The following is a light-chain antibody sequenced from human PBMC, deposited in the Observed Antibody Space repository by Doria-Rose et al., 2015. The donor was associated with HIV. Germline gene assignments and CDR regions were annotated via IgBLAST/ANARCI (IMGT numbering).Light chain of an antibody. CDR2: AAS. J-gene: IGKJ1*01. CDR3: QQTYSSPPWT. V-gene: IGKV1-39*01. Sequence: TPSPSSLSASIGDRVTITCRASQTVSTYLNWFQQEPGKAPKLLIYAASRLQSGVPSRFSGSGSGTDFTLTISGLQPGDFATYYCQQTYSSPPWTFGQGTKDEMK. CDR1: QTVSTY.